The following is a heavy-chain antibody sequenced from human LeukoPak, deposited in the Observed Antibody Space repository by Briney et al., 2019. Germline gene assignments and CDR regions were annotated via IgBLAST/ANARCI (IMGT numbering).Heavy chain of an antibody. D-gene: IGHD2-15*01. CDR3: AKSGLNRFDY. V-gene: IGHV3-30*18. Sequence: GGSLRLSCAASGFTFSHYGMHWVRQAPGKGLQWVAVISYDGSNKHYADSVKGRFTVSRDSSKNKMYLQMNSLKPEDTAVYYCAKSGLNRFDYWGQGTLVTVSS. J-gene: IGHJ4*02. CDR1: GFTFSHYG. CDR2: ISYDGSNK.